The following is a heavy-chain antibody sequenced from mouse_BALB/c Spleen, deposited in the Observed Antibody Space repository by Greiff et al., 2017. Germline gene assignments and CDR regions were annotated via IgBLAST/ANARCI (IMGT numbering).Heavy chain of an antibody. Sequence: LQPGAELVKPGASVKLSCKASGYTFTSYWMHWVKQRPGQGLEWIGEINPSNGRTNYNEKFKSKATLTVDKSSSTAYMQLSSLTSEDSAVYYCARPYAMDYWGQGTSVTVSS. J-gene: IGHJ4*01. CDR3: ARPYAMDY. CDR2: INPSNGRT. V-gene: IGHV1S81*02. CDR1: GYTFTSYW.